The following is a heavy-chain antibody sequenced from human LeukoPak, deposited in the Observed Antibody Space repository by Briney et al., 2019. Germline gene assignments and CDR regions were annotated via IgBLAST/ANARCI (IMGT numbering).Heavy chain of an antibody. J-gene: IGHJ4*02. Sequence: GSLRLSCAASGFTFSSYGMHWVRQAPGKGLEWVAVISYDGSNKYYADSVKGRFTISRDNSKNTLYLQMNSLRAEDTAVYYCARSRFYFDYWGQGTLVTVSS. CDR2: ISYDGSNK. CDR1: GFTFSSYG. V-gene: IGHV3-30*03. CDR3: ARSRFYFDY.